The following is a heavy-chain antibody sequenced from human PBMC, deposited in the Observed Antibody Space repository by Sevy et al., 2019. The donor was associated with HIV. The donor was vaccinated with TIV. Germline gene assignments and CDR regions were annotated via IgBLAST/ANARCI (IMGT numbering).Heavy chain of an antibody. D-gene: IGHD1-26*01. V-gene: IGHV3-30*18. Sequence: GGSLRLSCAASGFIVSGYGMHWVRQTPGKGLDWVALISHDGINEYYADSVKGRFTISRDNSKNTVYLEMNSLRNEDTAIYFCANAYSGSYSHSYLYALDVWGQGTTVTVSS. CDR1: GFIVSGYG. CDR3: ANAYSGSYSHSYLYALDV. CDR2: ISHDGINE. J-gene: IGHJ6*02.